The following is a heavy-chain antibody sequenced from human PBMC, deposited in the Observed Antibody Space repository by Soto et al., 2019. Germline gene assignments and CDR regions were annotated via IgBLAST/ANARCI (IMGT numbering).Heavy chain of an antibody. D-gene: IGHD3-22*01. V-gene: IGHV4-59*08. Sequence: SQTLPLPYTVSGASISSFYWGWIRQPPGKGLEWVGYIYYTGSTNTNPSLKSRVTMSVDTSKNQLSLKLSSVTAADTAVYYCAKTASDGSAYSAAYFDYWGKGTLVTVSS. CDR3: AKTASDGSAYSAAYFDY. CDR1: GASISSFY. CDR2: IYYTGST. J-gene: IGHJ4*02.